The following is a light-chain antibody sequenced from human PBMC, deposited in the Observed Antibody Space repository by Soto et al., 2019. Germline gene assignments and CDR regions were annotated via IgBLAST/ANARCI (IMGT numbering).Light chain of an antibody. J-gene: IGKJ2*01. Sequence: DIQPTQSPSTLAASVGDRVTITCRASQSISDWLAWYQQKPGKAPELLISDASTLTPGVPSRFSGSGSGTEFTLIISSLQPDDVATYFCQEYKTYAFGPGTKVDIK. CDR1: QSISDW. V-gene: IGKV1-5*01. CDR3: QEYKTYA. CDR2: DAS.